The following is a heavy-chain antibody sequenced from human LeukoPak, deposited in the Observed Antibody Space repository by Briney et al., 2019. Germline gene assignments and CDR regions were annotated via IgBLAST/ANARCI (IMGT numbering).Heavy chain of an antibody. J-gene: IGHJ4*02. V-gene: IGHV3-23*01. CDR2: ISASGRNT. D-gene: IGHD4-17*01. CDR3: ARDDDGASHTLDY. CDR1: GFTFRNYA. Sequence: GGSLRLSCAVSGFTFRNYAMAWVRQVPGKGLEWVSAISASGRNTYYAGSVRGRFIISRDDSNNALYLQMNSLRAEDTALYYCARDDDGASHTLDYWGQGTLVTVSS.